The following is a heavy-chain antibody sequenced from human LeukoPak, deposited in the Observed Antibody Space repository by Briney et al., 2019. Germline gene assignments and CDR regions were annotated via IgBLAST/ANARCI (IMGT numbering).Heavy chain of an antibody. V-gene: IGHV3-21*01. J-gene: IGHJ4*02. CDR1: GFTFTSYN. Sequence: KTGGSLRLSCAASGFTFTSYNMNWVRQAPGKGLEWVSSISTSSSYIYYADSVKGRFTISRDNAKNSLYLQMNSLRAEDTAVYYCARGRWSFDYWGQGTLVTVSS. D-gene: IGHD5-24*01. CDR3: ARGRWSFDY. CDR2: ISTSSSYI.